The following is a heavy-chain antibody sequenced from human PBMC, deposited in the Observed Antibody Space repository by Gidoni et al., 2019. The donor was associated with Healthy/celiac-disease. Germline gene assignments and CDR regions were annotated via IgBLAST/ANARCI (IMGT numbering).Heavy chain of an antibody. J-gene: IGHJ3*02. Sequence: QVQLQQWGAGLLKPSETLSLTCAAYGGSFSGYYWSWIRQPPGKGLEWIGEINHSGSTNYNPSLKSRVTISVDTSKNQFSLKLSSVTAADTAVYYCARLRPGVVVIDAFDIWGQGTMVTVSS. CDR3: ARLRPGVVVIDAFDI. CDR2: INHSGST. CDR1: GGSFSGYY. V-gene: IGHV4-34*01. D-gene: IGHD2-15*01.